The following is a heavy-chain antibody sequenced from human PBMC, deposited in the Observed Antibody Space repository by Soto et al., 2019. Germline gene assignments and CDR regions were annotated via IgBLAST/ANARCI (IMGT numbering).Heavy chain of an antibody. Sequence: GGSLRLSCAASGFTFDDYAMHWVRQAPGKGLEWVSGISWNSGSIGYADSVKGRFTISRDNAKNSLYLQMNSLRAEDTALYYCAKDISSGGSWTNWFDPWGQGTLVTVSS. J-gene: IGHJ5*02. D-gene: IGHD2-15*01. CDR1: GFTFDDYA. V-gene: IGHV3-9*01. CDR3: AKDISSGGSWTNWFDP. CDR2: ISWNSGSI.